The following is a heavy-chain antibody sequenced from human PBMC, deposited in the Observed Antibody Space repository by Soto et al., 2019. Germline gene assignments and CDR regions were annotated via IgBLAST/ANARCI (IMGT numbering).Heavy chain of an antibody. CDR3: ARDPTHYDILTGFSYHAFDI. Sequence: GGSLRLSCAASGFTFGNYWMHWVRQAPGKGLLCISHINTDETSTTYADSVKGRFTISRDNAGNTLYLQMNSLRAEDTAVYYCARDPTHYDILTGFSYHAFDIWGQGTKVTVS. J-gene: IGHJ3*02. V-gene: IGHV3-74*03. D-gene: IGHD3-9*01. CDR2: INTDETST. CDR1: GFTFGNYW.